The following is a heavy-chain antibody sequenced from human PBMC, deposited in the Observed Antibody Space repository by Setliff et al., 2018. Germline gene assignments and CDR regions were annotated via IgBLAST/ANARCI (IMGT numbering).Heavy chain of an antibody. Sequence: SETLSLTCAVYGGSFSGYYWSWIRQPPGKGLEWIGEINHSGSTNYNPSLKSRVTISVDTSKNQFSLKLSSVTAADTAVYYCARVARVVLSRNAFDIWGQGTMVT. CDR1: GGSFSGYY. D-gene: IGHD2-2*01. J-gene: IGHJ3*02. V-gene: IGHV4-34*01. CDR2: INHSGST. CDR3: ARVARVVLSRNAFDI.